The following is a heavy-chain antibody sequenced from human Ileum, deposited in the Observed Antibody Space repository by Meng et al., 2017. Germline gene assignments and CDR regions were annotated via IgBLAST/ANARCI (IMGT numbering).Heavy chain of an antibody. D-gene: IGHD4-23*01. Sequence: GQLQESGPGLVEPSGTLSLTCAVSGGSISSTYWWTWVRQSAGKGLEWIGEIHHSGSTNYNPSLKSRVTISVDKSKNQFSLNLRSVTAADTAVYYCARIDYGGNGIEKYYFDYWGQGTLVTVSS. V-gene: IGHV4-4*02. CDR2: IHHSGST. CDR1: GGSISSTYW. CDR3: ARIDYGGNGIEKYYFDY. J-gene: IGHJ4*02.